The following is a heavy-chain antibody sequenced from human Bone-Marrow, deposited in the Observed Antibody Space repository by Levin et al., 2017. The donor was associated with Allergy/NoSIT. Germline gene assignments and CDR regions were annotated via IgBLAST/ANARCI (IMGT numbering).Heavy chain of an antibody. CDR1: GFTVSNNY. D-gene: IGHD3-16*01. V-gene: IGHV3-53*01. J-gene: IGHJ4*02. CDR3: TGGPSGVRG. Sequence: GESLKISCAVSGFTVSNNYMSWVRQAPGAGLEWVSLIYSVGTTYYADSVKGRFTISRDNSRNTLNLQMNSLRAEDTAVYYCTGGPSGVRGWGQGTLVTVSS. CDR2: IYSVGTT.